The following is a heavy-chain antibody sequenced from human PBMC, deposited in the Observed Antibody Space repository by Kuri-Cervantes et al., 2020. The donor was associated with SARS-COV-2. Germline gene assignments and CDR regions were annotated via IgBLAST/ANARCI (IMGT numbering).Heavy chain of an antibody. CDR2: ISSSSSTI. V-gene: IGHV3-48*01. Sequence: ESLNISCAASGFTFSSYSMNWVRQAPGKGLEWVSYISSSSSTIYYADSVKGRFTISRDNAKNSLYLQMNSLRAEDTAVYYCARDGPLQGPGTAYWGQGTLVTVSS. D-gene: IGHD2-21*02. CDR1: GFTFSSYS. CDR3: ARDGPLQGPGTAY. J-gene: IGHJ4*02.